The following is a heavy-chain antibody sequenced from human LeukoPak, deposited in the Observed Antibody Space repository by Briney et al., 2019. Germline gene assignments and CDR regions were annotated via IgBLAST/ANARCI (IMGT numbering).Heavy chain of an antibody. CDR3: ARQQGVVVVAAITGFDP. D-gene: IGHD2-15*01. Sequence: SETLSLTCAVSGGSISSSNWWSWVRQPPGKGLEWIGEINHSGSTNYNPSLKSRVTISVDTSKNQFSLKLSSVTAADTAVYYCARQQGVVVVAAITGFDPGAQGTLATVS. V-gene: IGHV4-4*02. J-gene: IGHJ5*02. CDR1: GGSISSSNW. CDR2: INHSGST.